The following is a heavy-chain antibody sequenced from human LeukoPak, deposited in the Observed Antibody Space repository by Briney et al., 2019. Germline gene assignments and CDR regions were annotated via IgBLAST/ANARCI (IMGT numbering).Heavy chain of an antibody. J-gene: IGHJ4*02. CDR2: IYPRDSAI. CDR3: ARRTYCGGDCYSPFDF. CDR1: GYSFSTYW. V-gene: IGHV5-51*01. D-gene: IGHD2-21*02. Sequence: GESLKISCKASGYSFSTYWIGRVRQKPGKGLEWMGIIYPRDSAIRSSPSFQGQVTFSVDKSISTAYLQWPSLKASDTAVYYCARRTYCGGDCYSPFDFWGQGTLVTVSS.